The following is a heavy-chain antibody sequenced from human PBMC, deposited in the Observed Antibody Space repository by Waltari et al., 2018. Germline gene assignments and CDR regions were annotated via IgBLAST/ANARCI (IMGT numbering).Heavy chain of an antibody. CDR1: GGSISSGGYY. V-gene: IGHV4-61*02. CDR2: VFTSGLT. Sequence: QVQLQESGPGLVKPSQTLSLTCIVSGGSISSGGYYLSWIRQPAGKGLEWIGRVFTSGLTNYNPSLKSRVTVSLDTSKNHFSLNLSSVTAADTAVYYCAREWDHYDNSGKGAFEIWGQGTLVTVSS. D-gene: IGHD3-22*01. CDR3: AREWDHYDNSGKGAFEI. J-gene: IGHJ3*02.